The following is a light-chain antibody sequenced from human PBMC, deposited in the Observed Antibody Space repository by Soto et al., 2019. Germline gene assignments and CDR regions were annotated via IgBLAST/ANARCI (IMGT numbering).Light chain of an antibody. V-gene: IGLV1-51*01. J-gene: IGLJ2*01. CDR1: SSNIENNY. Sequence: QSVLTQPPSVSAAPGQRVTISCSGSSSNIENNYVSWYQHLPGTAPELLIYDSEKRPSGIPYRFSGSKSGTSATLGITGLQTGDEADYYCGTWENSLSAVVFGGGTKLTVL. CDR3: GTWENSLSAVV. CDR2: DSE.